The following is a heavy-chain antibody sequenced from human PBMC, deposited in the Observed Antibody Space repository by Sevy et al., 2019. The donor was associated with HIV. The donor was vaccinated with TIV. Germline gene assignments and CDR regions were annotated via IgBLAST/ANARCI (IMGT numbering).Heavy chain of an antibody. CDR2: ISYDGSNK. CDR3: ARVFFGGYCSSTSCPYYYYGMDV. D-gene: IGHD2-2*01. V-gene: IGHV3-30*04. Sequence: GGSLRLSCAASGFTFSSYAMHWVRQAPGKGLEWVAVISYDGSNKYYADSVKGRFTISRDNSKNTLYLQMNSLRAEDTAVHYCARVFFGGYCSSTSCPYYYYGMDVWGQGTTVTVSS. J-gene: IGHJ6*02. CDR1: GFTFSSYA.